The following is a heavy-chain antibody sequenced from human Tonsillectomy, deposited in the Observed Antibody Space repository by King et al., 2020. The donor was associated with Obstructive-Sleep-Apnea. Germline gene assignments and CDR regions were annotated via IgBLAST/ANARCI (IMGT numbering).Heavy chain of an antibody. Sequence: DVQLVESGGGLVQPGRSLRLSCAASGFTFDDYAMHWARQAPGKGLEWGSGIRWNSGSLDYADSVRGRFTISRDNAKNSLYLQMNSLTTEDTAVYYCAKAVSGFDGMVVWGQETTVTVSS. D-gene: IGHD5-12*01. J-gene: IGHJ6*02. CDR2: IRWNSGSL. V-gene: IGHV3-9*01. CDR1: GFTFDDYA. CDR3: AKAVSGFDGMVV.